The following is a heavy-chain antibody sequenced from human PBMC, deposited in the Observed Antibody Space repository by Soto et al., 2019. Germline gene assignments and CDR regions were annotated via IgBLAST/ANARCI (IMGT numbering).Heavy chain of an antibody. CDR3: ARNVDGPIDY. Sequence: GVSLRLSCAPSGFTFSSYSMNWVRQAPGKGLEWVSSISSSSSYIYYADSVKGRFTISRDNAKNSLYLQMNSLRAEDTAVYYCARNVDGPIDYWGQGTLVTVSS. CDR2: ISSSSSYI. J-gene: IGHJ4*02. CDR1: GFTFSSYS. D-gene: IGHD2-15*01. V-gene: IGHV3-21*01.